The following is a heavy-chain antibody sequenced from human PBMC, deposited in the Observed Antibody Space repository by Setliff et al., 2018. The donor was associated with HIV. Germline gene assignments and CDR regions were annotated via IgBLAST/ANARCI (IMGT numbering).Heavy chain of an antibody. CDR1: GYTLTRYD. Sequence: GASVKVSCKASGYTLTRYDINWVRQATGQGPEWMGWMNPNSANTGYAQKFQGRVTMTRDTSTSTVYMELSSLRSDDTAVYYCARDPLSYPDYWGQGTLVTVSS. CDR3: ARDPLSYPDY. CDR2: MNPNSANT. J-gene: IGHJ4*02. D-gene: IGHD2-2*01. V-gene: IGHV1-8*01.